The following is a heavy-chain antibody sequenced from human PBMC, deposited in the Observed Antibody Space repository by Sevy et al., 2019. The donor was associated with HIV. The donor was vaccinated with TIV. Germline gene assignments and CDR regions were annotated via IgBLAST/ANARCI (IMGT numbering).Heavy chain of an antibody. CDR2: ISYDGSRT. CDR1: GFTFSDYT. V-gene: IGHV3-30*04. J-gene: IGHJ5*01. D-gene: IGHD3-10*01. Sequence: GGSLRLSCAASGFTFSDYTIHWVRQAPGKGLEWVSVISYDGSRTSYADSVKGRFTISRDNPKNTLFLQMNSLRAEDTAVYYCTRVRGLLGWFDSWGQGTLVTVSS. CDR3: TRVRGLLGWFDS.